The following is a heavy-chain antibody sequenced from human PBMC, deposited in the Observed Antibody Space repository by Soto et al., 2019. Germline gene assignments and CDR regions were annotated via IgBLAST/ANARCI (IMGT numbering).Heavy chain of an antibody. V-gene: IGHV3-23*01. J-gene: IGHJ6*02. D-gene: IGHD1-7*01. CDR3: AKVSGTTVYYYGMDV. CDR2: ISGSGGST. CDR1: GFTFSSYA. Sequence: AGGSLRLSCAASGFTFSSYAMSWVRQAPGKGLEWVSAISGSGGSTYYADSVKGRFTISRDNSKNTLYLQMNSLRAEDTAVYYCAKVSGTTVYYYGMDVWGQGTTVTVSS.